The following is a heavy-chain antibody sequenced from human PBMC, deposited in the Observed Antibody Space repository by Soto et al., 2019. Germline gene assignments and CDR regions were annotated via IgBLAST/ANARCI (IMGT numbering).Heavy chain of an antibody. CDR1: GGSFSGYY. CDR2: INHSGST. CDR3: ARGGRGYSYGYVVHWFDP. D-gene: IGHD5-18*01. J-gene: IGHJ5*02. V-gene: IGHV4-34*01. Sequence: PEETLSLTCAVYGGSFSGYYWSWIRQPPGKGLEWIGEINHSGSTNYNPSLKSRVTISVDTSKNQFSLKLSSVTAADTAVYYCARGGRGYSYGYVVHWFDPWGQGTLVTVSS.